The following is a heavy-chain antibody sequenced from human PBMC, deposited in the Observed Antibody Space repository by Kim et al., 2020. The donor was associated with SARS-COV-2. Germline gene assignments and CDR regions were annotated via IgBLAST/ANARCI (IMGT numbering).Heavy chain of an antibody. Sequence: ASVKVSCKASGYTFTNYAIHWVRQAPGQGLEWVGWINTHTGNPGYARDFTGRFVFSLDTSVSTAYLQISSLKAEDSAVYYCARDGGTGWSRLLWGQGTTV. V-gene: IGHV7-4-1*02. CDR2: INTHTGNP. CDR3: ARDGGTGWSRLL. CDR1: GYTFTNYA. J-gene: IGHJ6*02. D-gene: IGHD6-19*01.